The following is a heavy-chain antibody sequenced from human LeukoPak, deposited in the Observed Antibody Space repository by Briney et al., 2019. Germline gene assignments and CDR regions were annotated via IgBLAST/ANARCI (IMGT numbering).Heavy chain of an antibody. V-gene: IGHV1-2*02. CDR3: ARDRRDIVVVPAAVRFDP. CDR2: INPNSGGT. D-gene: IGHD2-2*01. Sequence: ASVKVSCKASGYTFTGYYMHWVRQAPGQGLEWMGWINPNSGGTNYAQKFQGRVTMTRDTSISTAYMELSRLRSDDTAVYYCARDRRDIVVVPAAVRFDPWGQGTLVTVSS. J-gene: IGHJ5*02. CDR1: GYTFTGYY.